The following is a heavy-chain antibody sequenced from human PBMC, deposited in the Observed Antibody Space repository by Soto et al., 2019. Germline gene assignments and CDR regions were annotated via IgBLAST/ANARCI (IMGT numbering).Heavy chain of an antibody. V-gene: IGHV1-18*01. D-gene: IGHD3-10*01. CDR2: ISAHNGNT. CDR1: GYTFTSYG. Sequence: QVQLVQSGAEVKKPGASVKVSCKASGYTFTSYGISWVRQAPGQGLEWMGWISAHNGNTNYAQKLQGRVTMTTDTXXXTAYXXLXILXXXDXXXYFCARDLNYGLCDYWGQGTLVTVSS. CDR3: ARDLNYGLCDY. J-gene: IGHJ4*02.